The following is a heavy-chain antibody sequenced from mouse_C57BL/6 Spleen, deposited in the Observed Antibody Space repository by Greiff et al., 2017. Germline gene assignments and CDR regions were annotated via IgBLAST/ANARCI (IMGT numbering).Heavy chain of an antibody. CDR2: FYPGSGSI. J-gene: IGHJ4*01. CDR1: GYTFTEYT. Sequence: QVQLKESGAELVKPGASVKLSCKASGYTFTEYTIHWVKQRSGQGLEWIGWFYPGSGSIKYNEKFKDKATLTADKSSSTVYMELSRLTSEDSAVYFCARHEEGYYSNYGVAMDYWGQGTSVTVSS. CDR3: ARHEEGYYSNYGVAMDY. V-gene: IGHV1-62-2*01. D-gene: IGHD2-5*01.